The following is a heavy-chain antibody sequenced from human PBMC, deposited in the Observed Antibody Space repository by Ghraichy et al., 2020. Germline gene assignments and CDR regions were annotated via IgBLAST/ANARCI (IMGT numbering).Heavy chain of an antibody. CDR1: GGSISSSSYY. Sequence: SETLSLTCTVSGGSISSSSYYWGWIRQPPGKGLEWIGSIYYSGSTYYNPSLKSRVTISVDTSKNQFSLKLSSVTAADTAVYYCARHLPYGNYWYFDLWGRGTLVTVAS. D-gene: IGHD4-17*01. V-gene: IGHV4-39*01. CDR3: ARHLPYGNYWYFDL. CDR2: IYYSGST. J-gene: IGHJ2*01.